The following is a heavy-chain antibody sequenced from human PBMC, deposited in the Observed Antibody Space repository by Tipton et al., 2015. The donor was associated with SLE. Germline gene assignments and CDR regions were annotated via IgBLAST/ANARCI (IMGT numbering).Heavy chain of an antibody. V-gene: IGHV4-4*02. CDR3: ARDKIPVYSGSYLAGYYYGMDV. CDR1: GGSISSSNW. D-gene: IGHD1-26*01. Sequence: TLSLTCAASGGSISSSNWRSWVRQSPGKGLEWIGEIYHSGNTNYNPSLKSRVTISVDKSKNQFSLKLSSVTAADTAVYYCARDKIPVYSGSYLAGYYYGMDVWGQGTTVTVSS. J-gene: IGHJ6*02. CDR2: IYHSGNT.